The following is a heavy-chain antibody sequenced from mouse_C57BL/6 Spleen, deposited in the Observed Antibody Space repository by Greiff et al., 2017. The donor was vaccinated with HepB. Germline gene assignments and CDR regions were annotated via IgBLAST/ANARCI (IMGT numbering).Heavy chain of an antibody. D-gene: IGHD2-10*02. CDR3: ARRYGNYFDY. CDR2: INPNNGGT. J-gene: IGHJ2*01. V-gene: IGHV1-26*01. Sequence: VQLQQSGPELVKPGASVKISCKASGYTFTDYYMNWVKQSHGKSLEWIGDINPNNGGTSYNQKFKGKATLTVDKSSSTAYMELRSLTFEDSAVYYCARRYGNYFDYWGQGTTLTVSP. CDR1: GYTFTDYY.